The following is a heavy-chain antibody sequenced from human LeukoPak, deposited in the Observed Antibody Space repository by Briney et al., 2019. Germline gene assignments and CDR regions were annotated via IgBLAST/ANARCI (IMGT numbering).Heavy chain of an antibody. J-gene: IGHJ4*02. CDR3: ASGWDY. Sequence: SSETLSLTCTVSGGSITSNNYYWGWIRRPPGKGLEWIGSIHSSGSTYYNPSLKSRVTISVDTSKNQFSLKLNSVTAADTAVYYCASGWDYWGQGTLVAVSS. CDR1: GGSITSNNYY. D-gene: IGHD2-15*01. CDR2: IHSSGST. V-gene: IGHV4-39*01.